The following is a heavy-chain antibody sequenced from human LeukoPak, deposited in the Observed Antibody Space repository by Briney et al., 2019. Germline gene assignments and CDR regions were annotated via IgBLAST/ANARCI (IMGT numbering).Heavy chain of an antibody. D-gene: IGHD3-10*01. J-gene: IGHJ5*02. V-gene: IGHV1-18*01. CDR1: GYTFTSYS. CDR2: INAYNGNT. Sequence: ASVKVSCKASGYTFTSYSISWVRQAPGQGLEWMGWINAYNGNTNYAARLQGRVTMTTDTSTTTAYMELRSLTSDDTAVYYCARDRRDYGSGSYFRPYNWFDPWGQGTLVTVSS. CDR3: ARDRRDYGSGSYFRPYNWFDP.